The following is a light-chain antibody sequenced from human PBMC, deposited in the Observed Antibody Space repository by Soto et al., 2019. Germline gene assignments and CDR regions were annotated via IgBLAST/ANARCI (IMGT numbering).Light chain of an antibody. J-gene: IGKJ1*01. Sequence: DIQMTQSPFSLSASVVDRLTITCRASQTVTHLLNWYQQKPGXAPKLLIYGASSLQSGVPSRFSGSGSETDLTRTISSLQPEDSATYYSRQYNSYSWTFGQGTKVDIK. CDR2: GAS. CDR3: RQYNSYSWT. CDR1: QTVTHL. V-gene: IGKV1-39*01.